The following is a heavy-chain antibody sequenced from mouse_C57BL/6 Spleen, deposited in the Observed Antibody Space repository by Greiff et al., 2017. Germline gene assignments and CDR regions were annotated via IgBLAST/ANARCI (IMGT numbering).Heavy chain of an antibody. V-gene: IGHV1-61*01. D-gene: IGHD2-4*01. CDR3: ARGGLPTSWFAY. CDR2: IYPSDSET. CDR1: GYTFTSYW. Sequence: VQLQQPGAELVRPGSSVKLSCKASGYTFTSYWMDWVKQRPGQGLEWIGNIYPSDSETHYNQKFKDKATLTVDKSSSTAYMQLSSLTSEDSAVYYCARGGLPTSWFAYWGQGTLVTVSA. J-gene: IGHJ3*01.